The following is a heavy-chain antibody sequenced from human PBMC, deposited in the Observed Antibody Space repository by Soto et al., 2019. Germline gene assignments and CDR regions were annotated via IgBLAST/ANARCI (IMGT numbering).Heavy chain of an antibody. CDR1: GGSVSSGSYY. V-gene: IGHV4-61*01. J-gene: IGHJ4*02. CDR2: IYYSGST. Sequence: QVQLQESGPGLVKPSETLSLTCTVSGGSVSSGSYYWSWIRQPPGKGLEWIGYIYYSGSTHYNPSPKSRVTISVDTSKNQFALKLSSMTAADTAVYYCARDRAVTAIWRVFDYWGQGTLVTVSS. CDR3: ARDRAVTAIWRVFDY. D-gene: IGHD2-21*02.